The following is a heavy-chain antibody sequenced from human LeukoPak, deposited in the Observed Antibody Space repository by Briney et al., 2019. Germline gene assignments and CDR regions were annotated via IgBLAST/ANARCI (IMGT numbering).Heavy chain of an antibody. CDR3: ARSGRRNYYYYMDV. CDR1: GFTFSSYA. V-gene: IGHV3-23*01. CDR2: ISGSGGST. J-gene: IGHJ6*03. Sequence: GSLRLSCAASGFTFSSYAMSWVRQAPGKGLEWVSGISGSGGSTYYADSVKGRFTISRDNSKNTLYLQMNSLRAEDTAVYYCARSGRRNYYYYMDVWGKGTKVTVSS. D-gene: IGHD3-10*01.